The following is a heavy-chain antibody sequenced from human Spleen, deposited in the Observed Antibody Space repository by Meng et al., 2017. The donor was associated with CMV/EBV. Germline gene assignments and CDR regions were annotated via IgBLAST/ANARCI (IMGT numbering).Heavy chain of an antibody. J-gene: IGHJ6*02. CDR3: ARDIKQIFGVVMMSLASGMDV. D-gene: IGHD3-3*01. CDR2: ISSSGSTI. Sequence: GGSLRLSCAASRFTFSSYAMSWVRQAPGKGLEWVSYISSSGSTIYYADSVKGRFTISRDNAKNSLYLQMNSLRAEDTAVYYCARDIKQIFGVVMMSLASGMDVWGQGTTVTVSS. V-gene: IGHV3-48*03. CDR1: RFTFSSYA.